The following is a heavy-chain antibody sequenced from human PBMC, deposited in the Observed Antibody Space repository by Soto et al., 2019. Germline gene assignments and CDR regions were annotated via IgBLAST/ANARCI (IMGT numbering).Heavy chain of an antibody. CDR3: ARDDVLCDGGRCYGIPLAV. CDR2: IQSGGTT. CDR1: GFTVSSKY. J-gene: IGHJ6*04. D-gene: IGHD2-15*01. V-gene: IGHV3-66*01. Sequence: PGGSLRLSCAASGFTVSSKYMTWVRQAPGKGLEWVSLIQSGGTTYYADSVKGRFTISRDTSENTLHLQMDGLRVEDTAVYYCARDDVLCDGGRCYGIPLAVWGKGTTVTVSS.